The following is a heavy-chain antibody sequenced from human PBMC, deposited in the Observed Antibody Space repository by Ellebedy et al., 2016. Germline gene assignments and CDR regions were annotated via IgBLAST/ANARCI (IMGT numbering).Heavy chain of an antibody. CDR3: AKGDYDFWSGYYREPTNNWFDP. J-gene: IGHJ5*02. V-gene: IGHV3-7*01. CDR1: GFTFSSYW. D-gene: IGHD3-3*01. Sequence: GESLKISXAASGFTFSSYWMSWVRQAPGKGLEWVANIKQDGSEKYYVDSVKGRFTISRDNAKNSLYLQMNSLRAEDTAVYYCAKGDYDFWSGYYREPTNNWFDPWGQGTLVTVSS. CDR2: IKQDGSEK.